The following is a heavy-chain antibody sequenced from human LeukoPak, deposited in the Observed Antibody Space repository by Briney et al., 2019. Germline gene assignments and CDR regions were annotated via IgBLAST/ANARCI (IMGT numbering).Heavy chain of an antibody. CDR2: FDPEDGET. J-gene: IGHJ3*02. D-gene: IGHD4-23*01. CDR3: ATAYYGGNPGAFDI. CDR1: GYTFTGYY. V-gene: IGHV1-24*01. Sequence: GASVKLSCTASGYTFTGYYMHWVRQAPGHGLEWMGGFDPEDGETIDAQKFQGRVTMTEDTSTDTAYMELSSLRSEDTAVYYCATAYYGGNPGAFDIWGQGTMVTVSS.